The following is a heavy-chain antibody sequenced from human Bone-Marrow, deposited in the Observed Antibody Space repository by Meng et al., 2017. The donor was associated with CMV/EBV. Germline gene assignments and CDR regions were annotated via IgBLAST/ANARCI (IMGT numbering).Heavy chain of an antibody. V-gene: IGHV3-53*01. CDR3: VRGSVHFDS. D-gene: IGHD5/OR15-5a*01. CDR1: GATVSSSY. CDR2: IYSSGKI. Sequence: GESLKISCEASGATVSSSYMSWVRQAPGRGLEWVSVIYSSGKIYYADSVKGRFTISRDNSKNTLHLQMDSLSAGDTARYYCVRGSVHFDSWGQGTLVTVSS. J-gene: IGHJ4*02.